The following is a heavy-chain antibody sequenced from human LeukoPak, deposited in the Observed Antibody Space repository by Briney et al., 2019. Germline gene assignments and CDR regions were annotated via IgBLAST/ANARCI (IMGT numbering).Heavy chain of an antibody. CDR3: VRSGGSYSPVDY. CDR1: GGSFRSYY. V-gene: IGHV4-59*01. Sequence: QPSETLSLTCAVYGGSFRSYYWSWIRQSPGKGLEGIGYIYYSGTSKYNPSLKSRVTISVDTSKNQFSLKLTSVTAADTAVYYCVRSGGSYSPVDYWGQGTLVTVSS. J-gene: IGHJ4*02. D-gene: IGHD1-26*01. CDR2: IYYSGTS.